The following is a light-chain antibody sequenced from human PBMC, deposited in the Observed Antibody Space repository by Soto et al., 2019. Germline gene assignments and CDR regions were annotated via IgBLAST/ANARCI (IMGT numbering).Light chain of an antibody. CDR1: SSNIGAGYD. V-gene: IGLV1-40*01. CDR3: QSYDSSLSGSV. CDR2: GNS. Sequence: QSVLTQPPSVSGAPGQRVTISCTGSSSNIGAGYDVHWYQQLPGTAPKLLIYGNSSRPSGVPDRFSGSKSGTSASLAITGLQAEAEADYYCQSYDSSLSGSVFGGGTKLTVL. J-gene: IGLJ2*01.